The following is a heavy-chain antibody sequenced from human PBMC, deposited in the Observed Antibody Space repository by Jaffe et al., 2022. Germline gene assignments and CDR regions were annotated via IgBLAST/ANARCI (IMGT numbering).Heavy chain of an antibody. CDR2: IYWNDDK. V-gene: IGHV2-5*01. D-gene: IGHD1-20*01. CDR1: GFSLSTSGVG. Sequence: QITLKESGPTLVKPTQTLTLTCTFSGFSLSTSGVGVGWIRQPPGKALEWLALIYWNDDKRYSPSLKSRLTITKDTSKNQVVLTMTNMDPVDTATYYCAHILSYNWNDVPFDYWGQGTLVTVSS. CDR3: AHILSYNWNDVPFDY. J-gene: IGHJ4*02.